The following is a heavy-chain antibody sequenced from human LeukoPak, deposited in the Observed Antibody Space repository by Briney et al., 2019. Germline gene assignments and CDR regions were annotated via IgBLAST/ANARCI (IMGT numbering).Heavy chain of an antibody. V-gene: IGHV3-30*03. Sequence: GGSLRLSCAASGFTFSSYGMHWVRQAPGKGLEWVAVVSYDGSNKYYADSVKGRFTISRDNSKNTLYLQMNSLRAEDTAVYYCARVRDGYNLAFDYWGQGTLVTVSS. J-gene: IGHJ4*02. CDR2: VSYDGSNK. CDR1: GFTFSSYG. D-gene: IGHD5-24*01. CDR3: ARVRDGYNLAFDY.